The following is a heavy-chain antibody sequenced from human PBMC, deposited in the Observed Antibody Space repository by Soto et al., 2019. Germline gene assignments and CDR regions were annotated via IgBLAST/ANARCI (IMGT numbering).Heavy chain of an antibody. Sequence: SETLSLTCPVSVDSISTYYWSWIRRPAGKGLEWIGRIDASGNTNYNPSLNSRVTMSADTSKKQFSLKLTSVTAADTAVYYCARYSNNWFQSEGMDVWGQGTTVPSP. D-gene: IGHD1-20*01. CDR3: ARYSNNWFQSEGMDV. V-gene: IGHV4-4*07. J-gene: IGHJ6*02. CDR2: IDASGNT. CDR1: VDSISTYY.